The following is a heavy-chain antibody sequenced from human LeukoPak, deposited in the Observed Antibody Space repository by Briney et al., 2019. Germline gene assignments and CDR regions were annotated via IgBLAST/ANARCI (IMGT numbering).Heavy chain of an antibody. CDR1: GFTFSSYG. CDR3: AKDRLRDIVGATTHWFDP. CDR2: IRYDGSNK. Sequence: GGSLRLSCAASGFTFSSYGMHWVRQAPGKGLEWVAFIRYDGSNKYYADSVKGRFTISRDNSKNTVYLQMNSLRAEDTAMYYCAKDRLRDIVGATTHWFDPWGQGTLVTVSS. D-gene: IGHD1-26*01. V-gene: IGHV3-30*02. J-gene: IGHJ5*02.